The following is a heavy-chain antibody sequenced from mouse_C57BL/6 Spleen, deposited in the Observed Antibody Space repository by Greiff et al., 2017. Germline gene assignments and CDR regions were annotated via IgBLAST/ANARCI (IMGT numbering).Heavy chain of an antibody. Sequence: QVQLQQPGAELVMPGASVKLSCKASGYTFTSYWMHWVKQRPGQGLEWIGEIDPSDSYTNYNQKFKGKSTLTVDKSSSTAYMQLSSLTSEDSAVYYTARFLYAMDYWGQGTSDTVSP. J-gene: IGHJ4*01. CDR1: GYTFTSYW. V-gene: IGHV1-69*01. CDR2: IDPSDSYT. CDR3: ARFLYAMDY.